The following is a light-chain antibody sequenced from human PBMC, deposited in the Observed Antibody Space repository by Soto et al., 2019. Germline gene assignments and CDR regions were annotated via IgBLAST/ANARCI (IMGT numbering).Light chain of an antibody. V-gene: IGLV2-14*01. Sequence: LTQPASVSGSPGQSITISCTGTSGDVGGYNYVSWYQQHPGKAPKLMIYEVSNRPSGVSNRFSGSKSGNTASLTISGLQAEDEADYYCSSYTITSALYVFGPGTKVTVL. CDR2: EVS. CDR3: SSYTITSALYV. J-gene: IGLJ1*01. CDR1: SGDVGGYNY.